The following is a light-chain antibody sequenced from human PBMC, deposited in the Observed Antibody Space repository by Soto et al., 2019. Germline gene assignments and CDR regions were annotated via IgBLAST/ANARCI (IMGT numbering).Light chain of an antibody. CDR3: CSYAGGGTYV. V-gene: IGLV2-23*01. CDR1: SSDVGSYDL. J-gene: IGLJ1*01. CDR2: EAN. Sequence: QSVLTQPASVSGSPGQSITISCTGTSSDVGSYDLVSWYQQRPGKAPKLMIYEANKRPSGVSSRFSGSKSGNTASLTISGLQADDEASYSCCSYAGGGTYVFGTGTKVTVL.